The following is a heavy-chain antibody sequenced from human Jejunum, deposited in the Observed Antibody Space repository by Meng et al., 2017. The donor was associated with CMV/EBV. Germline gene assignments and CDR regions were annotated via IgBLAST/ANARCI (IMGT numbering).Heavy chain of an antibody. V-gene: IGHV4-30-4*01. CDR3: ARGQRSYSGSYPEWFDP. CDR2: IYYSGST. J-gene: IGHJ5*02. D-gene: IGHD1-26*01. CDR1: GGSISSGDYY. Sequence: QVPPQESGPGLVKPSPTLSLTCTVSGGSISSGDYYWSWIRQPPGKGLEWIGCIYYSGSTYYNPSLKGRVTISVDTSKNQFSLNLSSVTAADTAVYYCARGQRSYSGSYPEWFDPWGQGTLVTVSS.